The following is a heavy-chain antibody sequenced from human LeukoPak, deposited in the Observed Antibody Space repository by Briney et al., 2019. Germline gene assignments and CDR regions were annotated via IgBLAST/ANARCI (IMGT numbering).Heavy chain of an antibody. CDR1: GGSFSGYY. Sequence: PSETLSLTCAVYGGSFSGYYWSWIRQPPGKGLEWIGEINHSGSTNYNPSLKSRVTISVDTSKNQFSLKLSSVTAADTAVYYCARDRLLRFGGSYYYGMDVWGKGTTVTVSS. V-gene: IGHV4-34*01. J-gene: IGHJ6*04. CDR3: ARDRLLRFGGSYYYGMDV. CDR2: INHSGST. D-gene: IGHD3-10*01.